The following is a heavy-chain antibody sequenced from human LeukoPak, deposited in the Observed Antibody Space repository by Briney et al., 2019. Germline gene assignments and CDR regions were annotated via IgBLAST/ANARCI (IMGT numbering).Heavy chain of an antibody. D-gene: IGHD2-15*01. J-gene: IGHJ4*02. V-gene: IGHV4-38-2*02. CDR3: ARDGGYCSGVTCYPFLDY. CDR2: TSHSGST. Sequence: SETLSLTCAVSSYSISSVYYWGWIRQPPGKGLEWIGSTSHSGSTYYNPSLKSRVTISVDTSKNQFSLKLSSVTAADTAAYYCARDGGYCSGVTCYPFLDYWGQGTLVTVSP. CDR1: SYSISSVYY.